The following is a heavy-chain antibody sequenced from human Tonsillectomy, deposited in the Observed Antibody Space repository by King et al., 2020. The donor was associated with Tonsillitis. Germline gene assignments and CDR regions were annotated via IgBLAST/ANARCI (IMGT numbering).Heavy chain of an antibody. V-gene: IGHV3-53*01. CDR1: GFTVSSNY. J-gene: IGHJ6*03. CDR2: IYSGGST. CDR3: SRDRRIQVSPEAYCNYMDV. Sequence: VQLVESGGGLIQPGGSLRLSCAASGFTVSSNYMSWVRQAPGKGLEWVSVIYSGGSTYYADSVKGRFTISRDNSKNTLYLQMNSLRAEDTAVYYCSRDRRIQVSPEAYCNYMDVWGKGTTVTVSS. D-gene: IGHD1-1*01.